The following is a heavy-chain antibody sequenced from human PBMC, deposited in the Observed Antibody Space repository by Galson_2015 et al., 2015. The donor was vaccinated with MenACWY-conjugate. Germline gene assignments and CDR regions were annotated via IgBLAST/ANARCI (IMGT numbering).Heavy chain of an antibody. Sequence: SLRLSGASAVITFGDEYWGWGRHAPGRGLGWICRSSADTNSYTTEYAASVKSRFTISRDHSKNSLYLHMNSLKTEDSAVYYCVRTLTPVTTVASHWGQGTLVTVSS. D-gene: IGHD4-17*01. V-gene: IGHV3-72*01. CDR2: SSADTNSYTT. CDR1: VITFGDEY. J-gene: IGHJ4*02. CDR3: VRTLTPVTTVASH.